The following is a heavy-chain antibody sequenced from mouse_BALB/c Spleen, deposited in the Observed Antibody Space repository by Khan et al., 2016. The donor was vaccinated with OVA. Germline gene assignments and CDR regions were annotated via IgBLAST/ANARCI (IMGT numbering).Heavy chain of an antibody. CDR3: VREDYGHWYFDV. Sequence: EVELVESGGGLVQPGGSRKLSCAASGFTFSNFGMHWVRQAPEKGLEWVAYISSGRNTIHYANTVKGRFTISRDNPKNTLFLHMTSLRSADTTMYYCVREDYGHWYFDVWGAGTTVTVSS. CDR2: ISSGRNTI. V-gene: IGHV5-17*02. J-gene: IGHJ1*01. CDR1: GFTFSNFG. D-gene: IGHD1-1*02.